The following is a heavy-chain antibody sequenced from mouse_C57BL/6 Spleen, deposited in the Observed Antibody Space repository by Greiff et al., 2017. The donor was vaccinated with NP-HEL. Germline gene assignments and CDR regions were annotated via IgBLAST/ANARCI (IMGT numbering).Heavy chain of an antibody. J-gene: IGHJ2*01. D-gene: IGHD2-5*01. CDR2: ISDGGSYT. CDR3: ARDYSNYGYYFDY. Sequence: EVKVVESGGGLVKPGGSLKLSCAASGFTFSSYAMSWVRQTPEKRLEWVATISDGGSYTYYPDNVKGRFTISRDNAKNNLYLQMSHLKSEDTAMYYCARDYSNYGYYFDYWGQGTTLTVSS. V-gene: IGHV5-4*01. CDR1: GFTFSSYA.